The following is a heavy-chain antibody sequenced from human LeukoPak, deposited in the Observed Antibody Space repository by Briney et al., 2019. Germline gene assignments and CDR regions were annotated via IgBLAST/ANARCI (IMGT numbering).Heavy chain of an antibody. CDR1: GGSISSGSRY. J-gene: IGHJ4*02. CDR3: AASSGVTLGRF. V-gene: IGHV4-31*03. CDR2: IYYTGTT. D-gene: IGHD3-16*01. Sequence: KPSQTLSLTCTVSGGSISSGSRYYNWIRQHPGKGLGWIGYIYYTGTTSYNPSLKSRVTMSVDTSMNQVSLKVTSLTAADTAVYYCAASSGVTLGRFWGQGALVTVSS.